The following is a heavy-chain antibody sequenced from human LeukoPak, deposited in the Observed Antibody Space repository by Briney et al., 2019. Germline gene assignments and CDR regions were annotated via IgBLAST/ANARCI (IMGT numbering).Heavy chain of an antibody. CDR2: IKQDGSEK. D-gene: IGHD2-15*01. Sequence: GGSLRLSCAASGFTFSSYWMSWVRQAPGKGLEWVANIKQDGSEKYYVDSVKGRFTNSRDNAKNSLYLQMNSLRAEDTAVYYCAREYSMNWFDPWGQGTLVTVSS. CDR3: AREYSMNWFDP. J-gene: IGHJ5*02. V-gene: IGHV3-7*03. CDR1: GFTFSSYW.